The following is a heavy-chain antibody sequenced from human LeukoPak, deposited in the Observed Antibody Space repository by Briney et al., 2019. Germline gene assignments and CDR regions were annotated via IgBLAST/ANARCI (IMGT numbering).Heavy chain of an antibody. J-gene: IGHJ3*02. CDR1: GGSFSGYY. CDR3: ARATYYYDSSGYWTLEFDFDI. D-gene: IGHD3-22*01. CDR2: INHSGST. Sequence: SETLSLTCTVYGGSFSGYYWSWIRQPPGKGLEWIGEINHSGSTNYNPSLKSRVTISVDTSKNQFSLKLSSVTAADTAVYYCARATYYYDSSGYWTLEFDFDIWGQGTMVTVSS. V-gene: IGHV4-34*01.